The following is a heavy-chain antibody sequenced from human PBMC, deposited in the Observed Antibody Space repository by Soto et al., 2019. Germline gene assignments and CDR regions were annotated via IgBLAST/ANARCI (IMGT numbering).Heavy chain of an antibody. CDR2: IYYSGST. D-gene: IGHD3-3*01. J-gene: IGHJ6*02. Sequence: AETLSLTCTVSGGSISSYYCIWIRHPPGKGLEWIGYIYYSGSTNYNPSLKSRVTISVDTSKNQFSLKLSSVTAADTAVYYCARSTIFGVSSGMDVWGQGTTVTVSS. V-gene: IGHV4-59*01. CDR3: ARSTIFGVSSGMDV. CDR1: GGSISSYY.